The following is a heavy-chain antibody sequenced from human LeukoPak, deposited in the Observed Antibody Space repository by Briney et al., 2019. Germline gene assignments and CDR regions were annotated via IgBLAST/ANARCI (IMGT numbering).Heavy chain of an antibody. Sequence: PGGSLRLSCAASGFSGYGIHWVRQAPGKGLEWVALIWYDGSNKYYADSVRGRFTISRDNSENTVYLQMNSLRAEDTAVYSCAKTFGTRTNDYFYMDVWGKGTTDTVSS. D-gene: IGHD1-14*01. CDR3: AKTFGTRTNDYFYMDV. V-gene: IGHV3-33*06. J-gene: IGHJ6*03. CDR2: IWYDGSNK. CDR1: GFSGYG.